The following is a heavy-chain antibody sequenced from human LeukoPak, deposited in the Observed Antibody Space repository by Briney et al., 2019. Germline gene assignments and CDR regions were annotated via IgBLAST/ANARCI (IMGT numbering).Heavy chain of an antibody. D-gene: IGHD6-13*01. CDR2: IYYSGST. V-gene: IGHV4-59*01. Sequence: SETLSLTCTVSGGSISSYYCSWLRQPPGKGLEWIGYIYYSGSTNYNPSLTSRVTISVDTSKNQFSLKLSSVTAADTAVYYCATLGTAASFDYWGQGTLVTVSS. J-gene: IGHJ4*02. CDR3: ATLGTAASFDY. CDR1: GGSISSYY.